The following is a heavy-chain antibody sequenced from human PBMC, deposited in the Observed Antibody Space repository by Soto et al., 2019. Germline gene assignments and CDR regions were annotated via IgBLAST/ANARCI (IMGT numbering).Heavy chain of an antibody. V-gene: IGHV1-2*04. Sequence: ASVKVSCKASGYTFTGYYMHWVRQAPGQGLEWMGWINPNSGGTNYAQKFQGWVTMTRDTSISTAYMELNSLRAEDTAVYYCARGRLISLYYFDYWGQGTLVTVSS. D-gene: IGHD2-15*01. CDR2: INPNSGGT. CDR3: ARGRLISLYYFDY. J-gene: IGHJ4*02. CDR1: GYTFTGYY.